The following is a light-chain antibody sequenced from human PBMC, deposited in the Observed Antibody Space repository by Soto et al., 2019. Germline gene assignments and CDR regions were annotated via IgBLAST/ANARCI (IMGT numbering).Light chain of an antibody. Sequence: NFMLTQPHSVSESPGKTVTISCTGSGGSIASNYVQWYQQRPGSAPTTVIYENNQRPSGVPDRFSGSIDSSSNSASLTISGLKTEDEADYYSQSYDSISWMFGGWTKVTVL. CDR3: QSYDSISWM. CDR2: ENN. J-gene: IGLJ3*02. CDR1: GGSIASNY. V-gene: IGLV6-57*02.